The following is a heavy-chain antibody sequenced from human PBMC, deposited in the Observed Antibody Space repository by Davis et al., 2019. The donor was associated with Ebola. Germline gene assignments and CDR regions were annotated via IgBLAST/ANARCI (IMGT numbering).Heavy chain of an antibody. J-gene: IGHJ4*02. Sequence: ASAKVSCKASGGTFSSYAISWVRQAPGQGLEWMGWISAYNGNTNYAQKLQGRVTMTTDTSTSTAYMELRSLRSDDTAVYYCARGADYYGSGSSDYWGQGTLVTVSS. CDR2: ISAYNGNT. CDR3: ARGADYYGSGSSDY. CDR1: GGTFSSYA. V-gene: IGHV1-18*01. D-gene: IGHD3-10*01.